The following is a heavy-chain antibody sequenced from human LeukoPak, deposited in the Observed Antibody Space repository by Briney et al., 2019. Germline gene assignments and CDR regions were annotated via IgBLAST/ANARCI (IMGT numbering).Heavy chain of an antibody. Sequence: ASVKVSCKASGYTFTGYYMHWVRQAPGQGLEWMGWINPNSGGTNYAQKFQGRVTMTRDTSISTAYMELSRLRSDDTAVYYCAKAGGYKVARMFYFDYWGQGALVTVSS. V-gene: IGHV1-2*02. J-gene: IGHJ4*02. CDR2: INPNSGGT. CDR1: GYTFTGYY. CDR3: AKAGGYKVARMFYFDY. D-gene: IGHD5-24*01.